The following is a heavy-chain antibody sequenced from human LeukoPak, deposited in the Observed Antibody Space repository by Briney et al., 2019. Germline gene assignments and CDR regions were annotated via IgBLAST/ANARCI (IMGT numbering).Heavy chain of an antibody. D-gene: IGHD1-1*01. CDR3: ARGPPRGKYYYMDV. CDR2: IGTASDT. J-gene: IGHJ6*03. Sequence: PGGSLRLSCAASGFTFSSFDMHWVRQPTGQGLGWVSTIGTASDTYYPGSVEGRFTLSRDNAKNSLYLQMNSLTAGDTAVYYCARGPPRGKYYYMDVWGKGTTVTVSS. CDR1: GFTFSSFD. V-gene: IGHV3-13*01.